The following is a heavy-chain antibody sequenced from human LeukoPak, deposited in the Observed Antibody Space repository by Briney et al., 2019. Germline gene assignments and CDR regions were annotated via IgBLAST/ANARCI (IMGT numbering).Heavy chain of an antibody. CDR2: IYYSGST. Sequence: SETLSLTCTVPGGSISSYSWSWIRQPPRQGLEWIGSIYYSGSTNDNHSLKMRVTISVDTSKNQFSLKLSSVAAADTAVYYCARVGYDSSEYWGQGTLVTVSS. J-gene: IGHJ4*02. V-gene: IGHV4-59*01. CDR1: GGSISSYS. D-gene: IGHD3-22*01. CDR3: ARVGYDSSEY.